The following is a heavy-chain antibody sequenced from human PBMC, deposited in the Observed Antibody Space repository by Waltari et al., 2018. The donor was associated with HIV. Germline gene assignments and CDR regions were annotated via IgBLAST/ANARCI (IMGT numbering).Heavy chain of an antibody. CDR1: GFTFRSYA. CDR3: AKLTYYFDSSGYYPRFYFDY. CDR2: SGCRGGST. Sequence: EVQLLESGGGLVQPGGSLRLSCAASGFTFRSYAMSWVRQAPGKGLGWGSASGCRGGSTYYADSVKGRFTISIDNSKNTLYLQMNSLRDEDTAVYYCAKLTYYFDSSGYYPRFYFDYWGQGTLGTVSS. J-gene: IGHJ4*02. V-gene: IGHV3-23*01. D-gene: IGHD3-22*01.